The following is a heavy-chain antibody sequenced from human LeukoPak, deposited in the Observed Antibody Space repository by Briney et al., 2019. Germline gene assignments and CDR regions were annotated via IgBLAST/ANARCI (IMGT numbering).Heavy chain of an antibody. Sequence: GESLKISCKGSGYSFTSYWIGWVRQMPGKGLEWMGIIYPGDSDTRYSPSFQGQVTISADKSISTAYLQWSSLKASDTAMYYCATLTRVGATAPDDYYYMDVWGKGTTVTLSS. CDR1: GYSFTSYW. V-gene: IGHV5-51*01. CDR3: ATLTRVGATAPDDYYYMDV. CDR2: IYPGDSDT. J-gene: IGHJ6*03. D-gene: IGHD1-26*01.